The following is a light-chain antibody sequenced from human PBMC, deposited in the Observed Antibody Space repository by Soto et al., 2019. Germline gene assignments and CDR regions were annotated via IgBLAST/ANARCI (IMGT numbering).Light chain of an antibody. CDR3: QQYGDWPLT. CDR2: ATS. Sequence: EIVVTQSPATLSVSPGERATLSCRASQSVGNNFAWYQQKPGQAPRLLIFATSTRATGVTARFSGSGSGTDFTLTISSLQSEDFAVYYCQQYGDWPLTFGGGAKVEIE. J-gene: IGKJ4*01. CDR1: QSVGNN. V-gene: IGKV3-15*01.